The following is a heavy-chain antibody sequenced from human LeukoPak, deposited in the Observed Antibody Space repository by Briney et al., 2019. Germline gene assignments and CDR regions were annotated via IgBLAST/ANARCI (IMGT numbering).Heavy chain of an antibody. J-gene: IGHJ6*02. Sequence: ASVKVSCKASGGTFISYAISWVRQAPGQGLEWMGWMNPNSGNTGYAQKFQGRVTMTRNTSISTAYMELSSLRSEDTAVYYCARGSLKYYDFWSGYYPEYYYGMDVWGQGTTVTVSS. CDR1: GGTFISYA. V-gene: IGHV1-8*02. CDR2: MNPNSGNT. D-gene: IGHD3-3*01. CDR3: ARGSLKYYDFWSGYYPEYYYGMDV.